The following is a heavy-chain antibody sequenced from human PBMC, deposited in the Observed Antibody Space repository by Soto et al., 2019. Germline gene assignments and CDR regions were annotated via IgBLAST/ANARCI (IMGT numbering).Heavy chain of an antibody. Sequence: QVTLKESGPVLVKPTETLTLTCTVSGFSLRNERMGVSWIRQTPGKALEWLAHIFSDDEKSYRSSLMTRLTIARDTSKSQVVLTMTNMDPVDSGTYYCARVPDYALLIESQYYYYGTDVWGQGTTVTVSS. V-gene: IGHV2-26*01. J-gene: IGHJ6*02. D-gene: IGHD3-9*01. CDR2: IFSDDEK. CDR1: GFSLRNERMG. CDR3: ARVPDYALLIESQYYYYGTDV.